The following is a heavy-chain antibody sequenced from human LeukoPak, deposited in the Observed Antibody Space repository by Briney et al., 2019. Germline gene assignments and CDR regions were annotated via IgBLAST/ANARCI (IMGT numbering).Heavy chain of an antibody. CDR1: GFTFSSYS. D-gene: IGHD3-22*01. CDR3: ARADYDSSSYYYYGMDV. Sequence: GGSLRLSCAASGFTFSSYSMNWVRQAPGKGLEWVSSISSSSSYIYYADSVKGRFTISRDHAKNSLYLQMNSLRAEDTAVYYCARADYDSSSYYYYGMDVWGQGTTVTVSS. J-gene: IGHJ6*02. CDR2: ISSSSSYI. V-gene: IGHV3-21*01.